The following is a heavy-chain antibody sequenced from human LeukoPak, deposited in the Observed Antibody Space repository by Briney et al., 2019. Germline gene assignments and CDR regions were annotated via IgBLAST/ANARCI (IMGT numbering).Heavy chain of an antibody. D-gene: IGHD3/OR15-3a*01. CDR1: GFTFSSSW. J-gene: IGHJ4*02. CDR3: ARGTGYYVY. Sequence: QAGGFLRLSCAASGFTFSSSWMSWVRQAPGRGLEWVATIKQDGSERYYVDSVKGRFTISRDNADNSLYLQMNSLRAEDTAVYFCARGTGYYVYWGQGTLVTVSS. CDR2: IKQDGSER. V-gene: IGHV3-7*03.